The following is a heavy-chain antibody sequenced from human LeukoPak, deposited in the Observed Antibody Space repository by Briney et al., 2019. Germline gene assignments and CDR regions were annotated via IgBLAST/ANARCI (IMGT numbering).Heavy chain of an antibody. J-gene: IGHJ5*02. CDR3: AAHHMLYDP. D-gene: IGHD3-16*02. CDR1: GFSFSSHA. CDR2: ISGSGGTS. V-gene: IGHV3-23*01. Sequence: GGSLLFCCASSGFSFSSHAMSWVRQAPGKGLEWVSGISGSGGTSYYADSVKGRFTISRDDSKNTLYLQMNSLRAEDTAVYYCAAHHMLYDPWGQGTLVTGSS.